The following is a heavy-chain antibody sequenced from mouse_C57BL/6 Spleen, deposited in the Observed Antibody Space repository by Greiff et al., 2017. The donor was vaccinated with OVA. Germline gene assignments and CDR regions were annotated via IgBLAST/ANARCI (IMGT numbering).Heavy chain of an antibody. CDR3: ARASLRLYFDY. CDR1: GFSLTSYG. J-gene: IGHJ2*01. D-gene: IGHD2-12*01. Sequence: VQRVESGPGLVAPSPSLSITCTVSGFSLTSYGVHWVRQPPGQGLEWLVVISSDGSTTYNTALNSRLSTSKDNSTSQVFLKMNSLQADDTGMYYCARASLRLYFDYWGQGTTLTVTS. CDR2: ISSDGST. V-gene: IGHV2-6*03.